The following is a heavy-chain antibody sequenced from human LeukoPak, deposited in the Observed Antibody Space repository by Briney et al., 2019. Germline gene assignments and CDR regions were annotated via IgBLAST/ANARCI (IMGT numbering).Heavy chain of an antibody. CDR1: GGSISSSSYY. Sequence: SETLSLTCTVSGGSISSSSYYWGWIRQPPGKGLEWIGSIYYSGSTYYNPSLKSRVTISVDTSKNQFSLKLSSVTAADTAVYYCARGTTVDYWGQGTLVTVSS. CDR2: IYYSGST. D-gene: IGHD2/OR15-2a*01. CDR3: ARGTTVDY. J-gene: IGHJ4*02. V-gene: IGHV4-39*07.